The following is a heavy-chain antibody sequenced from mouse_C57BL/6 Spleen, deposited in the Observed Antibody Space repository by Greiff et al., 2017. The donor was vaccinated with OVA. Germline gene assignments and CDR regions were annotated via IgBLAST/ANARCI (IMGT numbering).Heavy chain of an antibody. J-gene: IGHJ4*01. CDR3: AKATTVLYYYAMDY. CDR1: GYTFTSYW. D-gene: IGHD1-1*01. V-gene: IGHV1-64*01. Sequence: QVQLKQPGAELVKPGASVKLSCKASGYTFTSYWMHWVKQRPGQGLEWIGMIHPNSGSTNYNEKFKSKATLTVDKSSSTAYMQLSSLTSEYSAVYYCAKATTVLYYYAMDYWGQGTSVTVSS. CDR2: IHPNSGST.